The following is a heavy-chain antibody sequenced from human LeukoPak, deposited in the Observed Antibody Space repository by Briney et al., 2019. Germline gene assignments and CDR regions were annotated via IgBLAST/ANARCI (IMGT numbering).Heavy chain of an antibody. CDR2: ISGSGGST. J-gene: IGHJ4*02. CDR1: GFTFSSYA. D-gene: IGHD4-17*01. CDR3: AKGQYGDYRYPTDY. V-gene: IGHV3-23*01. Sequence: PGGSLRLSCAASGFTFSSYAMSWVRQAPGKGLEWVSAISGSGGSTYYADSVKGRFTISRDNSKNTLYLQMNSLRAEDTAVYYCAKGQYGDYRYPTDYWGQGTPVTVSS.